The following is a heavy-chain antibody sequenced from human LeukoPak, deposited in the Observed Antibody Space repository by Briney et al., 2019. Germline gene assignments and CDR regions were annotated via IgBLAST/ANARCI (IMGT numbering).Heavy chain of an antibody. V-gene: IGHV4-39*01. CDR3: ARRSVAARRGSRWFDP. CDR2: HYYSGNT. Sequence: SETLSLTCAVSGGSISTSTNYWDWIRQPPGKGLEWIGSHYYSGNTDYNPSLKSRVTISVDMSKNQFSLELKSVTAADTAVYYCARRSVAARRGSRWFDPWGQGTLVTVSS. CDR1: GGSISTSTNY. D-gene: IGHD6-6*01. J-gene: IGHJ5*02.